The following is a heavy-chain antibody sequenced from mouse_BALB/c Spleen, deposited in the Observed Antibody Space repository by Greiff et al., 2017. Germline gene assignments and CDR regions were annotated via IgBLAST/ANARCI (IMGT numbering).Heavy chain of an antibody. V-gene: IGHV2-9*02. CDR2: IWAGGST. CDR3: ARDLYYGEGYFDY. CDR1: GFSLTSYG. J-gene: IGHJ2*01. D-gene: IGHD2-13*01. Sequence: VMLVESGPGLVTPSQSLSLTCTASGFSLTSYGVHWVRQPPGKGLEWLGVIWAGGSTNYNSALMYRLSIIKDNTKSQVFLKMNSLQTDDTAMYYCARDLYYGEGYFDYWGQGTTLTVSS.